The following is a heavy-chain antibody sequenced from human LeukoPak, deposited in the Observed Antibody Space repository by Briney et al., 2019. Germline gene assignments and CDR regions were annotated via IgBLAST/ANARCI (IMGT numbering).Heavy chain of an antibody. D-gene: IGHD4-23*01. CDR3: AKVAGGLLDV. V-gene: IGHV3-23*01. Sequence: PGGSLRLSCAASGFTFSSFAMSWVRQAPGKGLEWVSGISGYGGNTYYANSVRGRFTISRDNSKKTLYLQMNSLRAEDTAVYYCAKVAGGLLDVWGKGTTVTVSS. J-gene: IGHJ6*04. CDR1: GFTFSSFA. CDR2: ISGYGGNT.